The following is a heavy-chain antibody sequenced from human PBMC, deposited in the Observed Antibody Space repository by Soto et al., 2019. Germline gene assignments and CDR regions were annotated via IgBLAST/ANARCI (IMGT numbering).Heavy chain of an antibody. V-gene: IGHV3-23*01. Sequence: EVQLLESGGGLVQPGGSLRLSCAASGFTFSSYAMSWVRQAPGRGLEWVSAISGTGGYTYYADSVKGRFTFSRDNSKNTLYLQMNSLRAEDTAVYYCAKMAHHIAAAWFDPWGQGTLVTVSA. CDR1: GFTFSSYA. CDR2: ISGTGGYT. J-gene: IGHJ5*02. CDR3: AKMAHHIAAAWFDP. D-gene: IGHD6-6*01.